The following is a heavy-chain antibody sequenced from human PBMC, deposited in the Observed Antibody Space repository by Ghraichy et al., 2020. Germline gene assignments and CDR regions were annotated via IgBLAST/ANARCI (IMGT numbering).Heavy chain of an antibody. CDR1: GGSISSSSYY. CDR3: ARSATYYYDSSGYNY. D-gene: IGHD3-22*01. J-gene: IGHJ4*02. V-gene: IGHV4-39*01. Sequence: SQTLSLTCTVSGGSISSSSYYWGWIRQPPGKGLEWIGSIYYSGSTYYNPSLKSRVTISVDTSKNQFSLKLSSVTAADTAVYYCARSATYYYDSSGYNYWGQGTLVTVSS. CDR2: IYYSGST.